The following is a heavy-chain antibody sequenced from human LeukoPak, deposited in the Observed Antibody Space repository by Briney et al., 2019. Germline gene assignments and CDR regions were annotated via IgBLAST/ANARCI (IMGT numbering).Heavy chain of an antibody. Sequence: SVKVSCKASGGTFSSYAISWVRQAPGQGLEWMGGIIPIFGTANYAQKFQGRVTITADESTSTAYMELSSLRSEDTAVYYCARAPYYYGSGSYPYYYYYMDVWGKGTTVTIS. CDR1: GGTFSSYA. CDR2: IIPIFGTA. J-gene: IGHJ6*03. D-gene: IGHD3-10*01. V-gene: IGHV1-69*13. CDR3: ARAPYYYGSGSYPYYYYYMDV.